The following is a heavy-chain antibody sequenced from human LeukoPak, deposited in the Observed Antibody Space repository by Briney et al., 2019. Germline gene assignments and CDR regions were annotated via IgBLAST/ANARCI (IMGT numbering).Heavy chain of an antibody. CDR3: ARDCPTLSCYHGLDS. CDR2: INTYNGYA. D-gene: IGHD2-2*01. CDR1: GGTFSSYA. V-gene: IGHV1-18*01. J-gene: IGHJ4*02. Sequence: ASVKVSCKASGGTFSSYAISWVRQAPGQGLEWVGWINTYNGYAKYAQKLQGRVTLTADTSTSTAYMDMRSLRSDDTAVYYCARDCPTLSCYHGLDSWGQGTLVTVSS.